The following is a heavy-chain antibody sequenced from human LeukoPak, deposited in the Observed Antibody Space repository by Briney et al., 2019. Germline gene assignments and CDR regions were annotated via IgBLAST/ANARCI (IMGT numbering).Heavy chain of an antibody. D-gene: IGHD1-1*01. V-gene: IGHV3-48*01. CDR2: LSGSSSTI. CDR3: ARGLYNTSSRPHFDY. J-gene: IGHJ4*02. Sequence: GGSLRLSCAASGFTFSSYSMNRARQAPGKGLEWISYLSGSSSTIYYADSVKGRFTISRDNAKNSLYLQMNSLRVEDTAVYYCARGLYNTSSRPHFDYWGQGTLVTVSS. CDR1: GFTFSSYS.